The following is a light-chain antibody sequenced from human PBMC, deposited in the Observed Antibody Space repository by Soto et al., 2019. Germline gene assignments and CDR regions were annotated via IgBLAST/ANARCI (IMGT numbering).Light chain of an antibody. CDR3: QQYNTFWT. J-gene: IGKJ1*01. V-gene: IGKV1-17*03. CDR1: QGISNY. CDR2: AAS. Sequence: EIQMTQSPSAMSASVGDRVTITCRASQGISNYLAWYQQKPGTVPKLLISAASTLQTGVPSRVSGSGSGTEFTLTISSLQPDDFATYYCQQYNTFWTFGPGTKVDIK.